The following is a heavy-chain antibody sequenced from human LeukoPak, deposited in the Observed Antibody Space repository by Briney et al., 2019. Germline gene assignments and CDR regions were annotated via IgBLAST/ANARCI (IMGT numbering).Heavy chain of an antibody. CDR2: ISGSGGST. CDR1: GFTFSSYA. D-gene: IGHD6-13*01. Sequence: GGSLRLSCAASGFTFSSYAMSWVRQAPGKGLEWVSAISGSGGSTYYADSVKGRFTISRDNAKNSSYLQMNSLRAGDTAVYYCARAAYSSTWYSRYFDLWGRGTLVTVSS. J-gene: IGHJ2*01. V-gene: IGHV3-23*01. CDR3: ARAAYSSTWYSRYFDL.